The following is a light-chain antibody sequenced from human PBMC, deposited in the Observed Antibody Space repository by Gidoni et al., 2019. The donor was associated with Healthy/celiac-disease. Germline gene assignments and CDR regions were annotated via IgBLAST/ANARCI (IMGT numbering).Light chain of an antibody. CDR1: QSVSSSY. V-gene: IGKV3-20*01. J-gene: IGKJ2*03. CDR2: GAS. Sequence: EMVLTQSPGTLSLSPGERATLSCRASQSVSSSYLAWYQQTPGQAPRLLIYGASSRATGIPDRFSGSGSGTDFTLTISRLEPEDFAVYYCQQYGSSLYSFGQGTKLEIK. CDR3: QQYGSSLYS.